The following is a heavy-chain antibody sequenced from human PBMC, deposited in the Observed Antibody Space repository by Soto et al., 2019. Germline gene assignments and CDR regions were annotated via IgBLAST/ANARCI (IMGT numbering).Heavy chain of an antibody. CDR1: GFTFSNAW. Sequence: GGSLRLSCAASGFTFSNAWMNWVRQAPGKGLEWVGRIKSKTDGGTTDYAAPVKGRFTISRGDSKNTLYLQMNSLKTEDTAVYYCTTARIARVPLEYYYYYGMDVWGQGTTVTVSS. CDR3: TTARIARVPLEYYYYYGMDV. D-gene: IGHD6-13*01. CDR2: IKSKTDGGTT. J-gene: IGHJ6*02. V-gene: IGHV3-15*07.